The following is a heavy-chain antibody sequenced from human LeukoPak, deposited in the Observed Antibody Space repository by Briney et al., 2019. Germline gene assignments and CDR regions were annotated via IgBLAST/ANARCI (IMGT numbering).Heavy chain of an antibody. CDR3: ARHDYGGYVVFDY. CDR1: GGSISSYY. J-gene: IGHJ4*02. Sequence: PSETLSLTCSVSGGSISSYYWSWIRQPPGKGLEWMGYINYREDTNYNPSLKSRITISVDTSKNQFSLKLNSVTAADTAVYYCARHDYGGYVVFDYWGQGTLVTVSS. V-gene: IGHV4-59*08. CDR2: INYREDT. D-gene: IGHD4/OR15-4a*01.